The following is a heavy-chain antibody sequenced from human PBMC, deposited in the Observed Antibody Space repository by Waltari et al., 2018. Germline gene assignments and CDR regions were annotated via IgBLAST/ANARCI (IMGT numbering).Heavy chain of an antibody. CDR2: FDREEDET. D-gene: IGHD2-2*01. Sequence: VQLVQSGTEVKKPGASVKVSCKISGYTLSEVNIHWVRQATGKGLEWMGGFDREEDETIYAQKVKGRVTVTEDTSTDIAYMELRNLKAEDTAVYFCATEIVGYGSNWYFDYWGQGTLVIVSS. CDR1: GYTLSEVN. CDR3: ATEIVGYGSNWYFDY. V-gene: IGHV1-24*01. J-gene: IGHJ4*02.